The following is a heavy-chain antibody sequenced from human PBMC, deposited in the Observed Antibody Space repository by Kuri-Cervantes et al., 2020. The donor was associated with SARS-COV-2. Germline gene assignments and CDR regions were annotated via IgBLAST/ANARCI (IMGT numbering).Heavy chain of an antibody. CDR2: ISYDGSNK. CDR1: GFTFSSYV. CDR3: ARDTGGLNDY. D-gene: IGHD7-27*01. V-gene: IGHV3-30-3*01. Sequence: LSLTCAASGFTFSSYVMHWVRQAPGKGLEWVAVISYDGSNKYYADSVKGRFTISRDNSKNTLYLQMNSLRAEDTAVYYFARDTGGLNDYWGQGTLVTVSS. J-gene: IGHJ4*02.